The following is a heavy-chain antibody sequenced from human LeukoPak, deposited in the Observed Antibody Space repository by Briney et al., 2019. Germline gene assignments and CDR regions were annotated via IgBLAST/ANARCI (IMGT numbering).Heavy chain of an antibody. Sequence: PGGSLRLSCAASGFTFSSYWMTWVRQAPGQGLEWVANIKQDGSEKYYVDSVKGRFTISRDNAKNSLYPQMNSLRAEDMAVYYCARGWNYAYDYWGQGTLVTVSS. D-gene: IGHD1-7*01. V-gene: IGHV3-7*01. CDR1: GFTFSSYW. CDR3: ARGWNYAYDY. J-gene: IGHJ4*02. CDR2: IKQDGSEK.